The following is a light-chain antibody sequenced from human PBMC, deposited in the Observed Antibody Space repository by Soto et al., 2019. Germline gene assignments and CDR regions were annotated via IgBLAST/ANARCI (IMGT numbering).Light chain of an antibody. V-gene: IGKV3-11*01. CDR1: QSVNNY. CDR2: DAS. CDR3: QEYDGAPPVT. J-gene: IGKJ5*01. Sequence: EIVLTQSPATLSLSPGERSTLSCRSSQSVNNYLAWYQQKPGQAPRLVIFDASTRATGIPERFSGSGSGTHFTLTITSLEPEDFAVYYCQEYDGAPPVTFGLGTRLEIK.